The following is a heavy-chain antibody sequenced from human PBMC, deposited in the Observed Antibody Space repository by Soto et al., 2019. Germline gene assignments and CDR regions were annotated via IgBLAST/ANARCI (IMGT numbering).Heavy chain of an antibody. V-gene: IGHV4-34*01. CDR3: AQLARYYSSTSCRRNYYGSGSYYAARDY. J-gene: IGHJ4*02. CDR2: INHSGST. D-gene: IGHD3-10*01. CDR1: GGSFSGYY. Sequence: SETLSLTCAVYGGSFSGYYWSWIRQPPGKGLEWIGEINHSGSTNYNPSLKSRVTISVDTSKNQFSLKLSSVTAADTAVYYCAQLARYYSSTSCRRNYYGSGSYYAARDYWGQGTLVTVSS.